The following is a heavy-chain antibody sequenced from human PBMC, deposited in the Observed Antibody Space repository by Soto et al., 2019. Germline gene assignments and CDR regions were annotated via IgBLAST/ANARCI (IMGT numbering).Heavy chain of an antibody. D-gene: IGHD6-19*01. J-gene: IGHJ6*02. V-gene: IGHV4-31*03. CDR1: GGSISSGGYY. Sequence: QVQLQESGPGLVKPSQTLSLTCTVSGGSISSGGYYWSWIRQHPGKGLEWIGYVYYSGSTYYNPSLKSRVTISVDTSKNQFSLKLSSVTAADTAVYDCARGISVAGTSLYDGMDVWGQGTTVTVSS. CDR2: VYYSGST. CDR3: ARGISVAGTSLYDGMDV.